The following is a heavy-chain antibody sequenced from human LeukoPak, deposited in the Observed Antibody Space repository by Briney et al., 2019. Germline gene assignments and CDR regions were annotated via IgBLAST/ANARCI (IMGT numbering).Heavy chain of an antibody. D-gene: IGHD2-2*01. CDR1: GYTFTSYG. J-gene: IGHJ3*02. V-gene: IGHV1-18*01. CDR2: ISAYNGNT. Sequence: ASVKVSCKASGYTFTSYGISWVRQAPGQGLEWVGWISAYNGNTNYAQKLQGRVTMTTDTSTSTAYMELRSLRSDDTAVYYRASKAGYCSSTSCYGGHHAFDIWGQGTMVTVSS. CDR3: ASKAGYCSSTSCYGGHHAFDI.